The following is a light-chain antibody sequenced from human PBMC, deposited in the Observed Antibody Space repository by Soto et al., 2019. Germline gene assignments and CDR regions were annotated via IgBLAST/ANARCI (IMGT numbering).Light chain of an antibody. J-gene: IGLJ2*01. CDR1: SSDVGGYNY. Sequence: QSALTQPPSASGSPGQSVTISCTGTSSDVGGYNYVSWYQQHPGKAPKVMIYDVNKRPSGVPDRFSGSKFGNTASLTVSGLQAEDEGDYYCSSHAGGQNVVFGGGTKLTVL. V-gene: IGLV2-8*01. CDR3: SSHAGGQNVV. CDR2: DVN.